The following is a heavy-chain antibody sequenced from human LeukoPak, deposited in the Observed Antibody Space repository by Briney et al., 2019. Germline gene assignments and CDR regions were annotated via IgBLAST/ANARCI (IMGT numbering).Heavy chain of an antibody. J-gene: IGHJ4*02. CDR2: IYYSGST. CDR1: GGSISSGGYY. V-gene: IGHV4-31*03. CDR3: ARTSGYSGYDLGY. D-gene: IGHD5-12*01. Sequence: SETLSPTCTVSGGSISSGGYYWSWIRQHPGKGLEWIGYIYYSGSTYYNPSLKSRVTISVDTSKNQFSLKLSSVTAADTAVYYCARTSGYSGYDLGYWGQGTLVTVSS.